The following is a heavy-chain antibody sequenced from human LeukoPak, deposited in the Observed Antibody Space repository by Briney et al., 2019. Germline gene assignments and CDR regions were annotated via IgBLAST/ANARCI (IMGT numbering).Heavy chain of an antibody. Sequence: PSETLSLTCTVSGGSISSSSYYWGWIRQPPGKGLEWIGSIYYSGSTYYNPSLKSRVTISVDKSKYQFSLKLSSVTAADTAVYYCARVVVVVIGTSYYYYMDVWGKGTTVTVSS. J-gene: IGHJ6*03. CDR3: ARVVVVVIGTSYYYYMDV. D-gene: IGHD3-22*01. CDR2: IYYSGST. CDR1: GGSISSSSYY. V-gene: IGHV4-39*07.